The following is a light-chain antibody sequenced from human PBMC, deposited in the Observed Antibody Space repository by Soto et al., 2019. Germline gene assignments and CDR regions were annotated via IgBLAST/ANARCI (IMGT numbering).Light chain of an antibody. CDR2: GAS. CDR1: QSVSSSY. Sequence: EIVLTQSPGTLSLSPGERATLSCRPSQSVSSSYLAWYQQKPGQAPRLLIYGASGRAPGIPDRFSGSGSGTDFTLTIGRLEPEDFAVYYCQQYGSSPFTFGPGTKVDIK. V-gene: IGKV3-20*01. CDR3: QQYGSSPFT. J-gene: IGKJ3*01.